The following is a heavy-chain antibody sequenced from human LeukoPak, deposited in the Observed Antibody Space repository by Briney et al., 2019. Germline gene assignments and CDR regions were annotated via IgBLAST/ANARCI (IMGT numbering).Heavy chain of an antibody. CDR3: ARDLSGYSEYYFDY. V-gene: IGHV4-4*07. CDR2: IYPSGST. Sequence: SETLSLTCTVSGGSISTYCWSWIRQPAEKGLEWIGRIYPSGSTYYNPSLKSRVTISIDKSKNQFSLRLTSVTAADTAVYYCARDLSGYSEYYFDYWGQGSLVTVSS. CDR1: GGSISTYC. J-gene: IGHJ4*02. D-gene: IGHD5-12*01.